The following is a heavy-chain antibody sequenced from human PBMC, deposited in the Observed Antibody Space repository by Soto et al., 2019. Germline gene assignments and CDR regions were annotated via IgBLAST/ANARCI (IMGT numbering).Heavy chain of an antibody. CDR1: GFTFSNYA. CDR2: ISSDGSEK. Sequence: GGSLRLSCVASGFTFSNYAMHWVRQAPGKGLGWVAVISSDGSEKYYLDSVRGRFTISRDNSKNTLYLQMNNLRPEDTAMYYCANSWTTLTSGFDFWGQRALVTVS. D-gene: IGHD4-17*01. CDR3: ANSWTTLTSGFDF. V-gene: IGHV3-30*18. J-gene: IGHJ4*02.